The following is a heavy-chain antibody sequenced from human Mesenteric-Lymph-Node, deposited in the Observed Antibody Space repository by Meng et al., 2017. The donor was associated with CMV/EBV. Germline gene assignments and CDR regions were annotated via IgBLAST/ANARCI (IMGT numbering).Heavy chain of an antibody. CDR3: VRNRGYNFGSLDY. CDR1: GFTFSSYE. CDR2: ISTSGSSI. Sequence: GESLKISCAASGFTFSSYEMIWVRQAPGKGLEWVSYISTSGSSIYYADSVKGRFTISRDNSKNTLYLLMDTLRVDDTAVYYCVRNRGYNFGSLDYWGQGTLVTVSS. D-gene: IGHD5-18*01. V-gene: IGHV3-48*03. J-gene: IGHJ4*02.